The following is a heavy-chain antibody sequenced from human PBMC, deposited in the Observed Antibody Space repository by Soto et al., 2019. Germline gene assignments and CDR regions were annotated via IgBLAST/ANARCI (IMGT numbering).Heavy chain of an antibody. CDR1: GGTFSSYT. J-gene: IGHJ1*01. CDR2: IIPILGIA. CDR3: ARGELRRPRDASPAEYFQH. Sequence: GASVTVSCKDSGGTFSSYTISWVRQATGQGLEWMGRIIPILGIANYAQKFQGRVTITADKSTSTAYMELSSLRSEDTAVYYCARGELRRPRDASPAEYFQHWGQGTLVTVSS. V-gene: IGHV1-69*02. D-gene: IGHD1-7*01.